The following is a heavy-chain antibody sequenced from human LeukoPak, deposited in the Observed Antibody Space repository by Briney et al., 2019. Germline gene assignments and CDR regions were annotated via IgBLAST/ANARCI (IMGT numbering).Heavy chain of an antibody. V-gene: IGHV3-30*03. CDR2: TSSDGSNK. Sequence: GGSLRLSCAASGFTFSDYGIHWVRQAPGKGLEWVAVTSSDGSNKFYADSVKGRFTISRDNAKNSLYLQMNSLRAEDTAVYYCARDELWLSFDIWGQGTMVTVSS. CDR3: ARDELWLSFDI. D-gene: IGHD5-18*01. J-gene: IGHJ3*02. CDR1: GFTFSDYG.